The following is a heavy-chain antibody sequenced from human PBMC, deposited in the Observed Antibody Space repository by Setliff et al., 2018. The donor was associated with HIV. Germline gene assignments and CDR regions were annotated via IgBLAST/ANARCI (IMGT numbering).Heavy chain of an antibody. Sequence: GESLKISCVASGFTFSTFGMYWVRQAPAKGLEWVSAISYDGRTTHYADSVMGRFTVSRDNSKNTLYLQVNGLRPDDTGVYYCASARIPTGGTSTSFDYWGQGTQVTVSS. V-gene: IGHV3-30*01. CDR1: GFTFSTFG. J-gene: IGHJ4*02. D-gene: IGHD1-1*01. CDR3: ASARIPTGGTSTSFDY. CDR2: ISYDGRTT.